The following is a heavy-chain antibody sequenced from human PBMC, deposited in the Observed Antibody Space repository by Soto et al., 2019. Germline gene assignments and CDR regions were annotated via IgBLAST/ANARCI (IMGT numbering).Heavy chain of an antibody. J-gene: IGHJ4*02. D-gene: IGHD3-3*01. V-gene: IGHV4-59*01. CDR3: AREQDFWSGYYFDY. CDR2: IYYSGST. CDR1: GGSISSYY. Sequence: SETLSLTCTVSGGSISSYYWSWIRQPPGKGLEWIGYIYYSGSTNYNPSLKSRVTISVDTSKNQFSLKLSSVTAADTAVYYCAREQDFWSGYYFDYWGQGTLVTVSS.